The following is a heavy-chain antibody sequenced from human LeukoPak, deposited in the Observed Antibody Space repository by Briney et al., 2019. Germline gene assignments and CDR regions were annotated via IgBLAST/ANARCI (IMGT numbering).Heavy chain of an antibody. V-gene: IGHV4-39*01. CDR2: LYYSGNS. J-gene: IGHJ5*02. Sequence: SETLSLICSVSGGPITTTYYWRWIRQPPGGGLEWIASLYYSGNSNYNPSLKSRVTMSVDTSKNQFSLHLTSMPAADTPIYYCTRHQTICYGSGAPFDPWGQGTLVTVSS. D-gene: IGHD3-10*01. CDR3: TRHQTICYGSGAPFDP. CDR1: GGPITTTYY.